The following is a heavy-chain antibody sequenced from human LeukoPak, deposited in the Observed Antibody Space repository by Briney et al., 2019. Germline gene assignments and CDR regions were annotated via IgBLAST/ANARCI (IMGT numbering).Heavy chain of an antibody. D-gene: IGHD6-13*01. V-gene: IGHV1-69*13. Sequence: GASVKVSCKASGGTFSSYAISWVRQAPGQGLEWMGGIIPIFGTANYVQKFQGRVTITADESTSTAYMELSSLRSEDTAVYYCASTPLIVIAAAGTYYYYYGMDVWGQGTTVTVSS. J-gene: IGHJ6*02. CDR2: IIPIFGTA. CDR1: GGTFSSYA. CDR3: ASTPLIVIAAAGTYYYYYGMDV.